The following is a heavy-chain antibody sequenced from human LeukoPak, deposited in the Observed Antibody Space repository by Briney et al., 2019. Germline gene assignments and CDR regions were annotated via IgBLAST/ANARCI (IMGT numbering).Heavy chain of an antibody. CDR1: GPTFSSYA. Sequence: GGSLRLSCAASGPTFSSYAMTWVRQAPGKGLEWVSAISGSGGSTYNADSVKGRFTISRDNSKNTLYLQMTSLRAEDTAVYYCAKRGYDILTGSDAFDIWGQGTMVTVSS. D-gene: IGHD3-9*01. CDR2: ISGSGGST. CDR3: AKRGYDILTGSDAFDI. V-gene: IGHV3-23*01. J-gene: IGHJ3*02.